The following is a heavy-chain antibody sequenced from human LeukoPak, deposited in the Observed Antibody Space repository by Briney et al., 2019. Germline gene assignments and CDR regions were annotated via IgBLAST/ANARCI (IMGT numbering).Heavy chain of an antibody. J-gene: IGHJ6*02. V-gene: IGHV5-51*01. Sequence: GESLKISCKGSGYSFSNYWIGWVRQMPGKGLECMGIIYPGDSETKYSPSFQGQVTISADKSISTAYLQWSSLKASDTAIYYCARRVVDYYYGMDVWGQGTTVTVSS. CDR3: ARRVVDYYYGMDV. CDR1: GYSFSNYW. CDR2: IYPGDSET.